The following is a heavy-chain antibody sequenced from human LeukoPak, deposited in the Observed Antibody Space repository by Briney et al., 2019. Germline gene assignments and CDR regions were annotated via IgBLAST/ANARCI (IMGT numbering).Heavy chain of an antibody. D-gene: IGHD3-22*01. CDR1: HYSISSNYY. V-gene: IGHV4-38-2*02. J-gene: IGHJ4*02. Sequence: SETLSLTCTVSHYSISSNYYWGWIRQPPGKGLEWIGSIYHSGSTYYNPSLKSRVTISVDTSKSQFSLKLTSVTAADTAVYYCARSNGYMSYWGQGTLVTVSS. CDR3: ARSNGYMSY. CDR2: IYHSGST.